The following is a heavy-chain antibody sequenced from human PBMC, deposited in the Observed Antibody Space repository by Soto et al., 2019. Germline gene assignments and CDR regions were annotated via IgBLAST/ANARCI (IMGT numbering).Heavy chain of an antibody. J-gene: IGHJ5*02. CDR2: IGTAGDT. CDR1: GFTFSSYD. V-gene: IGHV3-13*04. Sequence: PGGSLRLSCAASGFTFSSYDMHWVRQATGKGLEWVSAIGTAGDTYYPGSVKGRFTISRENAKNSLYLQMNSLRAGDTAVYYCARGAYYDILTGYYQTGGWFDPWGQGT. D-gene: IGHD3-9*01. CDR3: ARGAYYDILTGYYQTGGWFDP.